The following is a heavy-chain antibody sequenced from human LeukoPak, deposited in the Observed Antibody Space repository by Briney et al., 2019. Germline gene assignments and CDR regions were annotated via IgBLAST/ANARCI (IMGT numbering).Heavy chain of an antibody. CDR1: GFTFSNYM. J-gene: IGHJ4*02. Sequence: GGSLRLSCAASGFTFSNYMMHWVRQAPGKGLEWVAVISYDGSNKYYADSVKGRFSISRDNSKNTLYLQMNSLRPEDTAVYYCARVAVAGTVEFDYWGQGTLVTVSS. D-gene: IGHD6-19*01. CDR3: ARVAVAGTVEFDY. CDR2: ISYDGSNK. V-gene: IGHV3-30*04.